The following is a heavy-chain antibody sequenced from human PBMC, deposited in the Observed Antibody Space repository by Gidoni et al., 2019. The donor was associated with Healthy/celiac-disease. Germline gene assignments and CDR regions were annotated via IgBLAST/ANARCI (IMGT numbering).Heavy chain of an antibody. CDR1: VGSISSYY. CDR3: ATGSGYREGAFDI. D-gene: IGHD3-22*01. Sequence: QVQLQEAGPGLVKPSEPLSLTCPVSVGSISSYYWSWIRQPPGKGLEWIGYIYYSGSTNYNPSLKSRVTISVDTSKNQFSLKLSSVTAADTAVYYCATGSGYREGAFDIWGQGTMVTVSS. CDR2: IYYSGST. V-gene: IGHV4-59*01. J-gene: IGHJ3*02.